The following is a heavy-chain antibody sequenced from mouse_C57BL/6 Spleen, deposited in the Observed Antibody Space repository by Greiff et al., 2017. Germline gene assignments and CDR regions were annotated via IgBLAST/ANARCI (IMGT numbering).Heavy chain of an antibody. CDR3: ARSYDYPGYYYAMDY. Sequence: VQLQQSVAELVRPGASVKLSCTASGFNIKNTYMHWVKQRPEQGLEWIGRIDPANGNTKYAPTFPGKATITADTSSNTAYLQLSSLTSEDTAIYYGARSYDYPGYYYAMDYWGQGTSVTVSS. V-gene: IGHV14-3*01. J-gene: IGHJ4*01. D-gene: IGHD2-4*01. CDR1: GFNIKNTY. CDR2: IDPANGNT.